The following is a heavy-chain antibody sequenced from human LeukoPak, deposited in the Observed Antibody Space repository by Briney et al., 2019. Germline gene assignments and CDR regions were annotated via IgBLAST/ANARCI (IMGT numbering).Heavy chain of an antibody. CDR3: VAAYCSGGSCYFDY. V-gene: IGHV3-49*03. CDR1: GFTFGDYA. D-gene: IGHD2-15*01. Sequence: QPGRSLRLSCTASGFTFGDYAMSWFRQAPGKGLEWVGFIRSKAYGGTTEYAASVKGRFTISRDDSKSIAYLQMNSLRAEDTAVYYCVAAYCSGGSCYFDYWGQGTLVTVSS. J-gene: IGHJ4*02. CDR2: IRSKAYGGTT.